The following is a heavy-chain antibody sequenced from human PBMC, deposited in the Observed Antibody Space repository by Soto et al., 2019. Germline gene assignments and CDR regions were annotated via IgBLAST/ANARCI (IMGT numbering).Heavy chain of an antibody. CDR2: MNPNSGNT. J-gene: IGHJ5*02. CDR1: GYSFTSYA. CDR3: ARERTRGFDP. V-gene: IGHV1-8*01. Sequence: QVQLVQSGAEVKKPGASVKVSCKASGYSFTSYAIDWLRQATGQGLAWMGWMNPNSGNTAYAQKFLGRVTMTRNTSISTAYMELSSLRSEDTAVYHCARERTRGFDPWGQGTLVTVSS.